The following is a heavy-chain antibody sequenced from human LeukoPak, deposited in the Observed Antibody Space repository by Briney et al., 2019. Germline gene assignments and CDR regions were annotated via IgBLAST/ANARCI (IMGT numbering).Heavy chain of an antibody. CDR3: ARDPSYYYDSSGYYGWFDP. J-gene: IGHJ5*02. CDR1: GFAFSSYA. CDR2: ISYDGGNK. Sequence: GGSLRLSCAASGFAFSSYAMHWVRQAPGKGLEWVAVISYDGGNKYYADSVKGRFTISRDNSKNTLYLQMNSLRAEDTAVYYCARDPSYYYDSSGYYGWFDPWGQGTLVTVSS. D-gene: IGHD3-22*01. V-gene: IGHV3-30-3*01.